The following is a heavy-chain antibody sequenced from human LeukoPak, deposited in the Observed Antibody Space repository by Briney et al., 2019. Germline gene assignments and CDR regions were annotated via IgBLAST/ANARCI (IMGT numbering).Heavy chain of an antibody. CDR2: IYYSGST. D-gene: IGHD4-11*01. Sequence: SETLSLTCTVSGGSISSSSYYWGWIRQPPGKGLEWIGSIYYSGSTYYNPSLKSRVTISVDTSKNQFSLKLSSVTAADTAVYYCARDVSYRGYNWFDPWGQGTLVTVSS. CDR1: GGSISSSSYY. V-gene: IGHV4-39*07. CDR3: ARDVSYRGYNWFDP. J-gene: IGHJ5*02.